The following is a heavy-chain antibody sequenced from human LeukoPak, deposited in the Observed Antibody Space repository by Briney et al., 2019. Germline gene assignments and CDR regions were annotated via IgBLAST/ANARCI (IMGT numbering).Heavy chain of an antibody. J-gene: IGHJ4*02. CDR3: ARGEVVTAIPFGY. CDR1: GFTVSSNY. CDR2: IYSGGST. Sequence: GSLRLSCAASGFTVSSNYMSWVRQAPGKGLEWVSVIYSGGSTYYADSVKGRFTNSRDNSKNTLYLQMNSLRAEDTAVYYCARGEVVTAIPFGYWGQGTLVTVSS. D-gene: IGHD2-21*02. V-gene: IGHV3-53*01.